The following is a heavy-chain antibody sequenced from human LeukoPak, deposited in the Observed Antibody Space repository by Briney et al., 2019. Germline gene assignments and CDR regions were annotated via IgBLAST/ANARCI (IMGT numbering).Heavy chain of an antibody. J-gene: IGHJ5*02. V-gene: IGHV4-59*01. CDR3: ARGRYFYDSSGYPYNWFDP. CDR2: IYYGGNT. CDR1: GGSISTYY. D-gene: IGHD3-22*01. Sequence: PSETLSLTCTVSGGSISTYYWSWIRQPPGEGLDWIGYIYYGGNTKYNPSLKGRVTISADTSKNQFSLKLNSVTAADTAVYYCARGRYFYDSSGYPYNWFDPWGQGTLVTVSS.